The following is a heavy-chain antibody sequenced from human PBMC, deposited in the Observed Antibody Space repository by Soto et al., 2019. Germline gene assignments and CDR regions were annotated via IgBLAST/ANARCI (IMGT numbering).Heavy chain of an antibody. D-gene: IGHD4-17*01. V-gene: IGHV3-21*01. CDR1: GFTFSTYT. Sequence: VQLVESGGGLVKPGGSLRLSCTASGFTFSTYTMNWVRQAPGKGLEWVSSISSTSTYIFNADSVKGRFTISRDNAKNSLSLEMSSLRAEDTAVYYCARGEDIGEPLFDYRGQGTLVTVSS. J-gene: IGHJ4*02. CDR2: ISSTSTYI. CDR3: ARGEDIGEPLFDY.